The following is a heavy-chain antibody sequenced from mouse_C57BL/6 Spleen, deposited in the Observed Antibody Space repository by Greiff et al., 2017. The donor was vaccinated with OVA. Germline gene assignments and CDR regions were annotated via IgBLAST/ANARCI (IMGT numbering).Heavy chain of an antibody. Sequence: VQLQQSGAELARPGASVKLSCKASGYTFTSYGISWVKQRTGQGLEWIGEIYPRSGNTYHNEKFKGKATLTADKSSSTAYMELRSLTSEDSAVYFCARSGETGPWFAYWGQGTLVTVSA. CDR1: GYTFTSYG. CDR3: ARSGETGPWFAY. CDR2: IYPRSGNT. D-gene: IGHD4-1*01. J-gene: IGHJ3*01. V-gene: IGHV1-81*01.